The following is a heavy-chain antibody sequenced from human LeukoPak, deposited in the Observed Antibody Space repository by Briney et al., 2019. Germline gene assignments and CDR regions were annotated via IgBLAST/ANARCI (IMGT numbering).Heavy chain of an antibody. J-gene: IGHJ4*02. D-gene: IGHD6-6*01. Sequence: GASVKVSCKASGYTFTSYDINWVRPATGQGLEWMGWMNPNSGNTGYAQKFQGRVTMTRNTSISTAYMELSSLRSEDTAVYYCALFSSVAARSEAHDDYWGQGTLVTVSS. CDR3: ALFSSVAARSEAHDDY. CDR1: GYTFTSYD. CDR2: MNPNSGNT. V-gene: IGHV1-8*01.